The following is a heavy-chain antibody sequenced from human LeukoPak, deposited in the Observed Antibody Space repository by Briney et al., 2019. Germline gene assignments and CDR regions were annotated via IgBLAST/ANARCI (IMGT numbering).Heavy chain of an antibody. CDR2: IYYSGST. V-gene: IGHV4-59*01. CDR3: ARLGICSSTSCYTAAPYWYFDL. J-gene: IGHJ2*01. Sequence: SQTLSLTCTVSGGSISSYYWSWIRQPPGKGLEWIGYIYYSGSTNYNPSLKSRVTISVDTSKNQFSLKLSSVTAADTAVYYCARLGICSSTSCYTAAPYWYFDLWGRGTLVTVSS. CDR1: GGSISSYY. D-gene: IGHD2-2*02.